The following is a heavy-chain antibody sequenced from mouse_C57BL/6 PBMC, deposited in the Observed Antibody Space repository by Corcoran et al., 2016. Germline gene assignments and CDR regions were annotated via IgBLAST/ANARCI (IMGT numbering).Heavy chain of an antibody. CDR3: ARSYDYDAFAY. J-gene: IGHJ3*01. Sequence: QVTLKESGPGILQSSQTLSLTCSFSGFSLSTSGMGVSWIRQPSGKGLEWLAHIYWDDDKRYNPSLKSRLTISKDTSRNQVFLKITSVDTADTGTYYCARSYDYDAFAYWGQGTLVTVSA. CDR2: IYWDDDK. CDR1: GFSLSTSGMG. V-gene: IGHV8-12*01. D-gene: IGHD2-4*01.